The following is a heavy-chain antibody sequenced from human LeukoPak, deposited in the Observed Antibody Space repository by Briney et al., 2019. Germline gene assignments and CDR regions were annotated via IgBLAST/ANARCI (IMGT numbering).Heavy chain of an antibody. J-gene: IGHJ4*02. CDR2: ISAYNGNT. D-gene: IGHD3-22*01. Sequence: ASVKVSCKASGYTFTSYGISGVRQAPGQGLEWMGWISAYNGNTNYAQKLQGRVTMTTDTSTSTAYMELRSLRSDDTAVYYCARSGYYDSSWSFDYWGQGTLVTVSS. V-gene: IGHV1-18*01. CDR3: ARSGYYDSSWSFDY. CDR1: GYTFTSYG.